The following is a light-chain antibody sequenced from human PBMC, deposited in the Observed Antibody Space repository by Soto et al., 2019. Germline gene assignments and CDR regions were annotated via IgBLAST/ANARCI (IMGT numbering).Light chain of an antibody. V-gene: IGLV1-47*02. CDR2: SNN. Sequence: QSVLTQPPSASGTPGQRVVISCSGSSSNIGGTNYAYWYQQLPGAAPKLLMHSNNLRPSGVPERISGSKSGTSASLAISGLRSEDEAVHYCASWDDRIGDVIFCGGTKVTVL. CDR1: SSNIGGTNY. J-gene: IGLJ2*01. CDR3: ASWDDRIGDVI.